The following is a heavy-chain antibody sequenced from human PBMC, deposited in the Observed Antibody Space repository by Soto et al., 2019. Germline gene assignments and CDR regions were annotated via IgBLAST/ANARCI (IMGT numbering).Heavy chain of an antibody. Sequence: QVQLVQSGAEEKKPGASVKVSCKASGYTFTSYAMHWVRQAPGQRLEWMGWINAGNGNTKYSQKFQGRVTITRDTSASTAYMELSSLRSEDTAVYYCARGDRTEGDWFDPWGQGILVTVSS. CDR1: GYTFTSYA. CDR3: ARGDRTEGDWFDP. V-gene: IGHV1-3*05. J-gene: IGHJ5*02. CDR2: INAGNGNT.